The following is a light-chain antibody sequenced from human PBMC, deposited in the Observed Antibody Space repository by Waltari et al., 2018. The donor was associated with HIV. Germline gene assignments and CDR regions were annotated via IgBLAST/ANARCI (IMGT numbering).Light chain of an antibody. V-gene: IGLV2-14*01. J-gene: IGLJ2*01. CDR1: SDDVGGFTH. CDR3: SSYTRSISVI. Sequence: QSALTQPASVSGSPGQSITITCTGTSDDVGGFTHFAWYQPKIDSPPKLLIAAVTHRPSGVSGRFSGSKSGNTASLTITGLRPDDEAVYFCSSYTRSISVIFGGGTRLIV. CDR2: AVT.